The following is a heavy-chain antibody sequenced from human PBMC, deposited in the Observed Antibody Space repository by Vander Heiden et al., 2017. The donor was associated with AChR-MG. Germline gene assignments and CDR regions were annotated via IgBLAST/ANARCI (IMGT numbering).Heavy chain of an antibody. V-gene: IGHV4-59*12. Sequence: QVQLQETGPGLVTPSETLSLTCSVSGGSITSYSWGWIRLPPGRTLEYSGHLYDNGRTNYNPSLMSRGTISTDTTRNQFSLRLTSVTTADTAVYYCVRVSLFNWFAPWGQGILVTVSS. CDR3: VRVSLFNWFAP. CDR2: LYDNGRT. CDR1: GGSITSYS. J-gene: IGHJ5*02.